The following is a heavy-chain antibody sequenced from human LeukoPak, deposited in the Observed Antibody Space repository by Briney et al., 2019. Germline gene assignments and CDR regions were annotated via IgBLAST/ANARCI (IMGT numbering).Heavy chain of an antibody. CDR2: ISSSSSYI. V-gene: IGHV3-21*01. Sequence: GGSLRLSCAASGFTFSSYEMNWVRQAPGKGLEWVSSISSSSSYIYYADSVKGRFTISRDNAKNSLYLQMNSLRAGDTAVYYCAREGYSYGSALDYWGQGTLVTVSS. CDR3: AREGYSYGSALDY. J-gene: IGHJ4*02. CDR1: GFTFSSYE. D-gene: IGHD5-18*01.